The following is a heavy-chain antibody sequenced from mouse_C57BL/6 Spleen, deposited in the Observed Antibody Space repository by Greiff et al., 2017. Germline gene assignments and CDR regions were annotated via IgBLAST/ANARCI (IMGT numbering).Heavy chain of an antibody. CDR1: GYTFTSYW. J-gene: IGHJ2*01. CDR2: IYPSDSET. Sequence: QVQLQQPGAELVRPGSSVKLSCKASGYTFTSYWMDWVKQRPGQGLEWIGNIYPSDSETHYNQKFKDKATVTVDKSSSTAYMQLSSLTSEDSAVYYCARRDYDGEGFDYWGQGTTLTVSS. D-gene: IGHD2-4*01. CDR3: ARRDYDGEGFDY. V-gene: IGHV1-61*01.